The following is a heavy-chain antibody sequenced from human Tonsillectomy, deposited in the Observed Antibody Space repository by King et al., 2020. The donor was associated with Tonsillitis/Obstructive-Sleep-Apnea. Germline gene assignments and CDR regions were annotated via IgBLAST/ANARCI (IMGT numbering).Heavy chain of an antibody. J-gene: IGHJ6*04. Sequence: VQLVESGGGLVQPGGSLKLSCAASGFTFSGSAMHWVRQASGEGLEWVGRIRSKANSYATAYAASVKGRFTISRDDSTNTGYLHMNSLKTEDTAVYYCTTHLITIVGVGVWGKGTTVTVSS. CDR2: IRSKANSYAT. CDR1: GFTFSGSA. D-gene: IGHD3-3*01. V-gene: IGHV3-73*01. CDR3: TTHLITIVGVGV.